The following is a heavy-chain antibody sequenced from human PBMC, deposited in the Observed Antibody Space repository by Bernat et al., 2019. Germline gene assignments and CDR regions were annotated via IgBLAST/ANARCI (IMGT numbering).Heavy chain of an antibody. Sequence: QVQLVESGGGVVQPGTSLRLSCAASGFTFSSFPMHWVRQAPGKGLEWVALISYDGSNKYYADSVKGRFTISRDNSKNTLSLQINSLRPEDTAVYYCARDADTSGPSDPLPYWYFDLWGRGTLVTVSS. D-gene: IGHD6-19*01. CDR3: ARDADTSGPSDPLPYWYFDL. J-gene: IGHJ2*01. CDR2: ISYDGSNK. V-gene: IGHV3-30-3*01. CDR1: GFTFSSFP.